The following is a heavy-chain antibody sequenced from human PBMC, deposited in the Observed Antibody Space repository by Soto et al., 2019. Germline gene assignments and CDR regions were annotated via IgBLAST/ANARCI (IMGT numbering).Heavy chain of an antibody. CDR2: ISGSGGST. CDR3: ARDELELRTYYYYGMDV. J-gene: IGHJ6*02. V-gene: IGHV3-23*01. Sequence: GGSLRLSCAASGFTFSNYALAWVRQAPGKGLEWVSGISGSGGSTFYPDSVKGRFTISRDNSKNTLYLQMNSLRAEDTAVYYCARDELELRTYYYYGMDVWGQGTTVTVSS. D-gene: IGHD1-7*01. CDR1: GFTFSNYA.